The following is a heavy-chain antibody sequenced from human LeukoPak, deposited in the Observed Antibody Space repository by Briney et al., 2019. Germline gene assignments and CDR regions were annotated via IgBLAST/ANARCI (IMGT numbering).Heavy chain of an antibody. Sequence: GGSLRLSCAASGFTFSSYWMHWVRQAPGKGLVWVSRTNSDGSSTSYADSVKGRFTISRDNAKNTLYLQMNSLRAEDTAVYYCLSGYYYWGQGTLVTVSS. CDR2: TNSDGSST. V-gene: IGHV3-74*01. CDR3: LSGYYY. J-gene: IGHJ4*02. D-gene: IGHD3-9*01. CDR1: GFTFSSYW.